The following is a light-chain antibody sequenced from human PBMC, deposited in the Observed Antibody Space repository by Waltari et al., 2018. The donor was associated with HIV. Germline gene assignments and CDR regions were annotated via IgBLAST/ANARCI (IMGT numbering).Light chain of an antibody. V-gene: IGKV3-20*01. J-gene: IGKJ2*01. CDR3: QQFDDWEYT. Sequence: EVVLTQSPGALSLSPGENVSLSCRASKTVNSDYLARYQQRRGQPPTLLLSGTSVRAPGVPGRFSGSGSGTVFTLTITRLEPEDFTTYLCQQFDDWEYTFGQGTQLDLK. CDR2: GTS. CDR1: KTVNSDY.